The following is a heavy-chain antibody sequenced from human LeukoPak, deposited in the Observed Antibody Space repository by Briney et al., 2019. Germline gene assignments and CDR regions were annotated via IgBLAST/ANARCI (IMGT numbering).Heavy chain of an antibody. D-gene: IGHD1-26*01. Sequence: PGRSLRLSCAAPGFTFSSCGMHWVRQAPGKGLEWVAVISYDGGNKYHVDSVKGRFTISRDNSKNTLYLQMNSLRAEDTAVYYCAKDLGRYRNNYFDYWGQGTLVTVSS. V-gene: IGHV3-30*18. J-gene: IGHJ4*02. CDR2: ISYDGGNK. CDR3: AKDLGRYRNNYFDY. CDR1: GFTFSSCG.